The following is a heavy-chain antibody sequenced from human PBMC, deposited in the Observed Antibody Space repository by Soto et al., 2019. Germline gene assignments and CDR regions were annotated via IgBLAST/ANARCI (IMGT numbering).Heavy chain of an antibody. J-gene: IGHJ4*02. CDR3: VKDRSTGWYYFDS. Sequence: GGSLRLSCAASGFIFSNYGISWVRQAPGKGLEWVSGISGSGGVTFYADSVKGRFTISRDNSKNTLYLQMNSLRVEDTAVFYCVKDRSTGWYYFDSWGQGALVTVSS. CDR1: GFIFSNYG. D-gene: IGHD6-19*01. V-gene: IGHV3-23*01. CDR2: ISGSGGVT.